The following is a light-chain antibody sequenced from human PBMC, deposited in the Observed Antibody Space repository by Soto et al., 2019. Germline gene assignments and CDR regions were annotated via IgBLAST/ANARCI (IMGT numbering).Light chain of an antibody. Sequence: DIQMTQSPSTLSASVGDRVTITCRASQSLSSWLAWYQQKPGKVPKLLIYKASSLESGVPSRFSGSGSGTELTLTISSLEPDDFATYYCQQYSSYSRTFGQGTKVDIK. J-gene: IGKJ1*01. CDR2: KAS. CDR1: QSLSSW. CDR3: QQYSSYSRT. V-gene: IGKV1-5*03.